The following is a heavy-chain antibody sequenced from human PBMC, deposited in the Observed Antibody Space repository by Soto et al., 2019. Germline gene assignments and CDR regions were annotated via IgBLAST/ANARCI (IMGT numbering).Heavy chain of an antibody. D-gene: IGHD1-26*01. Sequence: QVQLVQSGAEVKKPGSSVKVSCKASGGTFSSYAISWARQAPGQGLEWMGGIIPIFGTANYAQKFQGRVTITADESTSTAFMELSSLRSEDTAVYYCGRSCYYYYGMDVWGQGTTVTVSS. V-gene: IGHV1-69*01. CDR3: GRSCYYYYGMDV. J-gene: IGHJ6*02. CDR2: IIPIFGTA. CDR1: GGTFSSYA.